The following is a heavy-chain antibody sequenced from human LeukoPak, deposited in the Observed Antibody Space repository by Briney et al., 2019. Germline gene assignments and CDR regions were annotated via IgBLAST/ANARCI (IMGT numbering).Heavy chain of an antibody. Sequence: GGSLRLSCAASGFTFSSYAMSWVRQAPGKGLEWVSAISGSGGSTYYADSVKGRFTISRDNAKNSLYLQMNSLRAEDTAVFYCARGSRYYDFWSGPYYFDYWGQGTLVTVSS. V-gene: IGHV3-23*01. D-gene: IGHD3-3*01. J-gene: IGHJ4*02. CDR2: ISGSGGST. CDR3: ARGSRYYDFWSGPYYFDY. CDR1: GFTFSSYA.